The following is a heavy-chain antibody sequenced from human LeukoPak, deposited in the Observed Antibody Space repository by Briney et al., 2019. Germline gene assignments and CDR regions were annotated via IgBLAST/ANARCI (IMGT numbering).Heavy chain of an antibody. J-gene: IGHJ4*02. V-gene: IGHV4-4*09. D-gene: IGHD5-12*01. CDR1: GGSISSYY. CDR2: IYTSGST. Sequence: SETLSLTCTVSGGSISSYYWSWIRQPPGKGLEWIGYIYTSGSTNYNPSLKSRVTIPVDTSKNQFSLKLSSVTAADTAVYYCARRGGGYDYFDYWGQGTLVTVSS. CDR3: ARRGGGYDYFDY.